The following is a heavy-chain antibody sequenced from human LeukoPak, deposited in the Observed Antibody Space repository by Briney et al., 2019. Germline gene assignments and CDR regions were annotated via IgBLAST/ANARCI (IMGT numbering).Heavy chain of an antibody. CDR2: IYYSGST. Sequence: SETLSLTCTVSGGSISSGGYYWSWIRQHPGKGLEWIGYIYYSGSTYYNPSLKSRVTISVDTSKNQFSLKLSSVTAADTAVYYCARGGLNYYGSGSYRTSWGQGTLVTVSS. J-gene: IGHJ5*02. V-gene: IGHV4-31*03. CDR3: ARGGLNYYGSGSYRTS. CDR1: GGSISSGGYY. D-gene: IGHD3-10*01.